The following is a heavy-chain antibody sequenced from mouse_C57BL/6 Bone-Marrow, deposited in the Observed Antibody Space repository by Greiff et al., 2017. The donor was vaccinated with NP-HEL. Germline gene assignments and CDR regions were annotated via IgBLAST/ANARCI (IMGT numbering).Heavy chain of an antibody. Sequence: EVMLVEFGGDLVKPGGSLKLSCAASGFTFSSYGMSWVRQTPDKRLEWVATISSGGSYTYYPDSVKGRFTISRDNAKNTLYLQMSSLKSEDTAMYYCARRGSSGYLDYWGQGTTLTVSS. J-gene: IGHJ2*01. CDR1: GFTFSSYG. CDR2: ISSGGSYT. V-gene: IGHV5-6*02. CDR3: ARRGSSGYLDY. D-gene: IGHD3-2*02.